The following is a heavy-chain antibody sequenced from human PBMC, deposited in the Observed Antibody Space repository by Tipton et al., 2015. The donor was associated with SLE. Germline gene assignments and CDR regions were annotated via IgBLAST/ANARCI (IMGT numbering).Heavy chain of an antibody. Sequence: TLSLTCTVSGDSIRTNDYYWAWIRPPPGKGREWIGSIFHSGSTYYNPSLKRRVTASIDTSKNQFSLKLTSVTAADTAVYSCARHRWSRETMAVDWFDPWGQGTLVTVSS. V-gene: IGHV4-39*07. CDR2: IFHSGST. D-gene: IGHD3-10*01. CDR1: GDSIRTNDYY. J-gene: IGHJ5*02. CDR3: ARHRWSRETMAVDWFDP.